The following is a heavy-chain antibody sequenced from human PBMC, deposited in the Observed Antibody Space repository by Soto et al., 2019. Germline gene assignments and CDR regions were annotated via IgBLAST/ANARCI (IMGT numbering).Heavy chain of an antibody. CDR3: AREVSSPFLEWLLFGWFDP. CDR1: GFTFSSHS. V-gene: IGHV3-21*01. CDR2: ISSSSSYI. D-gene: IGHD3-3*01. Sequence: PGGSLRLSCTASGFTFSSHSMNWVRQAPGKGLEWVSSISSSSSYIYYADSVKGRFTISRDNAKNSLYLQMNSLRAEDTAVYYCAREVSSPFLEWLLFGWFDPWGQGTLVTVSS. J-gene: IGHJ5*02.